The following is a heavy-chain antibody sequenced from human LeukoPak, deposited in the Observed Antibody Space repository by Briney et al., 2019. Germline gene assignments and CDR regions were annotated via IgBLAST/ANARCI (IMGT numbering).Heavy chain of an antibody. CDR3: VLTRNILTRSDTGFDY. V-gene: IGHV4-30-4*01. CDR1: GGSISSGDYY. D-gene: IGHD3-9*01. CDR2: IYYSGST. Sequence: SETLSFSCTVSGGSISSGDYYWSWICQPPGKGLEWIGYIYYSGSTYYNTSLKSRVTISVDTSKNQFSLKLSSVTAADTAVYYCVLTRNILTRSDTGFDYWGQGALVTVSS. J-gene: IGHJ4*02.